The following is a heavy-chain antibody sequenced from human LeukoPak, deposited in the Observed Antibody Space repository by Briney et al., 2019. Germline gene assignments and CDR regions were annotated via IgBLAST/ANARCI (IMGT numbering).Heavy chain of an antibody. D-gene: IGHD3-22*01. CDR1: GFTFSSYS. CDR2: ISSSSSYI. V-gene: IGHV3-21*01. J-gene: IGHJ4*02. Sequence: GGSLRLSCAASGFTFSSYSMNWVRQAPGKGLEWVSSISSSSSYIYYADSVKGRFTISRDNAKNSLYLQMNSLRAEDTAVYYCARDEGITMIVATFDYWGQGTLVTVSS. CDR3: ARDEGITMIVATFDY.